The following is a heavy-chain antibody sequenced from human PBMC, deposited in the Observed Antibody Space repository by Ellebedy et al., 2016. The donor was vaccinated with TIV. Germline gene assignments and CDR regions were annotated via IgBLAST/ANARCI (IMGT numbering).Heavy chain of an antibody. CDR2: ISGSGGST. V-gene: IGHV3-23*01. D-gene: IGHD2-21*01. Sequence: GESLKISCAASGFTFSSYAMSWVRQAPGKGLEWVSAISGSGGSTYYADSVKGRFTISRDNSKNTLYLQMNSLRAEDTAVYYCAKDLVVVVIAADYWGQGTLVTVSS. CDR3: AKDLVVVVIAADY. CDR1: GFTFSSYA. J-gene: IGHJ4*02.